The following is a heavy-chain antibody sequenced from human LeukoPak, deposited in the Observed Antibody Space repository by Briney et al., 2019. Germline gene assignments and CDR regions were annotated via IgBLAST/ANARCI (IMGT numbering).Heavy chain of an antibody. CDR3: ARGGGYFDY. CDR1: GYTFTAYY. V-gene: IGHV1-2*02. J-gene: IGHJ4*02. Sequence: ASVKVSCKASGYTFTAYYIHWVRQAPGQGLEWMGWLNPNSGGTNYAQKFQGRVTMARDTSISTAYMELTSLTSDDTAVYYCARGGGYFDYWGQGTLVTVSS. CDR2: LNPNSGGT. D-gene: IGHD3-16*01.